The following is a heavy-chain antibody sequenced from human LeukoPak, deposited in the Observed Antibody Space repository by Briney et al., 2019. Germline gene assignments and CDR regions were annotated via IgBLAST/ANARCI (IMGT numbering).Heavy chain of an antibody. CDR2: INPNSGGT. CDR1: GYTFTRYY. J-gene: IGHJ4*02. CDR3: ASGHCSSTSCRGFDY. Sequence: GASVKVSCKASGYTFTRYYMHWVRQAPGQGLEWMGWINPNSGGTNYAQKFQGRVTMTRDTSISTAYMELSRLRSDDTAVYYCASGHCSSTSCRGFDYWGQGTLVTVSS. V-gene: IGHV1-2*02. D-gene: IGHD2-2*01.